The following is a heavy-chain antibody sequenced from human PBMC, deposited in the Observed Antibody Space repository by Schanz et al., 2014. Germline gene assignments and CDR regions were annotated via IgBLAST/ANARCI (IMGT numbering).Heavy chain of an antibody. CDR2: ISGSGAGT. J-gene: IGHJ3*01. V-gene: IGHV3-23*04. CDR1: GFTFSSYL. D-gene: IGHD5-12*01. CDR3: ARDGGRDGYNLAFDV. Sequence: EVQLVESGGGLVQPGGSLTLSCAASGFTFSSYLMSWVRQAPGKGLEWVSAISGSGAGTYYADSVKGRFTFSRDNSKNTLYLQMNSLRAEDTAIYYCARDGGRDGYNLAFDVWGQGTLVTVSS.